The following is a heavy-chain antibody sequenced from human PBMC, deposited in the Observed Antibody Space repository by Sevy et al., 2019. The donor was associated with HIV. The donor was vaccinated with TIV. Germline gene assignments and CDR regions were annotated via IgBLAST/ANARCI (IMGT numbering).Heavy chain of an antibody. Sequence: GGSLRLSCAASGFTFSNAWMSWVRQAPGKGLEWVGRIKSKTDGGTTDYAAPVKGRFTISKDDSKNTLYLQMNSLKTEDTAVYYCTTAIFGVVHSGLSWGQGTLVTVSS. CDR1: GFTFSNAW. V-gene: IGHV3-15*01. CDR3: TTAIFGVVHSGLS. J-gene: IGHJ4*02. CDR2: IKSKTDGGTT. D-gene: IGHD3-3*01.